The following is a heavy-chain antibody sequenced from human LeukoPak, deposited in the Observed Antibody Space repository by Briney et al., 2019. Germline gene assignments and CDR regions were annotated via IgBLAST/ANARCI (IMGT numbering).Heavy chain of an antibody. Sequence: GGSLRLSCAASGFTFSAYTMNWVRQAPGKGLEWVSGITGSSTDIYYADSVKGRFTISRDNAKNSLCLQLNTLRAEDTAIYYCARDISGYTYGHDAFDIWGQGTMVTVSS. CDR2: ITGSSTDI. J-gene: IGHJ3*02. CDR1: GFTFSAYT. V-gene: IGHV3-21*01. CDR3: ARDISGYTYGHDAFDI. D-gene: IGHD5-18*01.